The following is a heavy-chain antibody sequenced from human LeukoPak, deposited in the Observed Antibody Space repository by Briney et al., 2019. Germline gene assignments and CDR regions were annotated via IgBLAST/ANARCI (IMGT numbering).Heavy chain of an antibody. J-gene: IGHJ4*02. CDR1: GYTFITYY. V-gene: IGHV1-8*02. CDR3: ARGELAHDY. D-gene: IGHD6-13*01. CDR2: MNPNSGNT. Sequence: ASVKVSCKASGYTFITYYIHWVRQATGQGLEWMGWMNPNSGNTGYAQKFQGRVTMTRNTSISTAYMELSSLRSEDTAVYYCARGELAHDYWGQGTLVTVSS.